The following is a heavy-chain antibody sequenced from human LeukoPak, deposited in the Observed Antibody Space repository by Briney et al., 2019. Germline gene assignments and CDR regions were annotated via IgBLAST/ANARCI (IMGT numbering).Heavy chain of an antibody. V-gene: IGHV3-21*01. J-gene: IGHJ4*02. CDR1: GFTFSGYN. Sequence: GGFLRLSCAASGFTFSGYNMNWVRQAPGKGLEWVSSISGSSSYIYYADSVRGRFTISRDNAKNSLYLQMDSLRAEDTAVYFCAYAAQIDYCGQGTLVTVSS. CDR2: ISGSSSYI. CDR3: AYAAQIDY. D-gene: IGHD6-6*01.